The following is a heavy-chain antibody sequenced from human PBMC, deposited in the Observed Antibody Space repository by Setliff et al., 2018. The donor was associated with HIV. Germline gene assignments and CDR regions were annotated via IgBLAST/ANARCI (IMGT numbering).Heavy chain of an antibody. V-gene: IGHV4-59*01. CDR3: ARIGWKQGAVGSFCDY. Sequence: PSETLSLTCNVSGASISSYYWTWIRQSPGNRLEWLGYITDSGNTNYNPSLRRRVTISADTSKNLFSLRLRSVTAADTAVYYCARIGWKQGAVGSFCDYWGQGALVTVS. J-gene: IGHJ4*02. CDR1: GASISSYY. CDR2: ITDSGNT. D-gene: IGHD3-10*01.